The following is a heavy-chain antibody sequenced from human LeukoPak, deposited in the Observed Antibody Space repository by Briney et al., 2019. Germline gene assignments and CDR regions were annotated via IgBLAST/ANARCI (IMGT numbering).Heavy chain of an antibody. V-gene: IGHV1-2*06. CDR2: INPNSGGT. J-gene: IGHJ6*02. Sequence: ASVTVSCTASGYTFTVYYKHWVRQAPGQGLEWMGRINPNSGGTNYAQKFQGRVTMTRDTSISTAYMELSRLRSDDTAVYYCAREPSYGMDVWGQGTTVTVSS. CDR1: GYTFTVYY. CDR3: AREPSYGMDV.